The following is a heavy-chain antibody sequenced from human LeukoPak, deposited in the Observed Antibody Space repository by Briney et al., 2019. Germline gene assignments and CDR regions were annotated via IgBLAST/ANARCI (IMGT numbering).Heavy chain of an antibody. CDR2: IYYSGST. Sequence: SETLSLTCTVSGGSISSSSYYWSWIRQPPGKGLEWIGSIYYSGSTYYNPSLKSRVTISVDASKNQFSLKLSSVTAADTAVYYCARPKYSSSWYVDAVDYWGQGTLVTVSS. CDR3: ARPKYSSSWYVDAVDY. D-gene: IGHD6-13*01. V-gene: IGHV4-39*01. J-gene: IGHJ4*02. CDR1: GGSISSSSYY.